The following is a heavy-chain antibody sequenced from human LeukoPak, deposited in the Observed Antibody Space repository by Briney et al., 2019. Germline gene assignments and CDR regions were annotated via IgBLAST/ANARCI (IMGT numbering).Heavy chain of an antibody. CDR2: IIPILGIA. CDR1: GGTFSSYA. V-gene: IGHV1-69*04. Sequence: SVKVSCKASGGTFSSYAISWVRQAPGQGLEWMGRIIPILGIANYAQKFQGRVTITADKSTSTAYMELSSLRSEDTAVYYCARVGRLNTERNDYWSQGTLVTVSS. D-gene: IGHD1-1*01. CDR3: ARVGRLNTERNDY. J-gene: IGHJ4*02.